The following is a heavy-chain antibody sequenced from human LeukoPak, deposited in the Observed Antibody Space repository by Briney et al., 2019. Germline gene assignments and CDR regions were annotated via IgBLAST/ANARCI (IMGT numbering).Heavy chain of an antibody. CDR3: ARDKKAGGYFDY. CDR2: IIPILGIA. Sequence: SVKVSCKASGGTFSSYTISWVRQAPGQGLEWMGRIIPILGIANYVQKFQGRVTITADKSTSTAYMELSSLRPEDTAVYYCARDKKAGGYFDYWGQGTLVTVSS. D-gene: IGHD1-26*01. V-gene: IGHV1-69*04. CDR1: GGTFSSYT. J-gene: IGHJ4*02.